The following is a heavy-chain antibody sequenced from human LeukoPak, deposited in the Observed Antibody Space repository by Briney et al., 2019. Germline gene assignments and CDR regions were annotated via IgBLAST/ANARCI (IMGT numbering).Heavy chain of an antibody. D-gene: IGHD2-21*02. J-gene: IGHJ3*02. Sequence: ASVKVSCKASGYTFTGYYMHWVRQAPGQGLEWMGWINPNGGGTNYAQKFQGRVTMTTDTSISTAYMDLRGLRSDDTAVYYCASGTGVVTDAFNIWGQGTMVTVSS. V-gene: IGHV1-2*02. CDR3: ASGTGVVTDAFNI. CDR2: INPNGGGT. CDR1: GYTFTGYY.